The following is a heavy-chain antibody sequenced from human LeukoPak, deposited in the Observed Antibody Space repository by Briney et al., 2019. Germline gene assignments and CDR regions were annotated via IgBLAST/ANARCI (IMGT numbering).Heavy chain of an antibody. Sequence: GGSLRLSCAASGFTVSSNYMSWVRQAPGKGLGWVSVIYSGGSTHYADSVKGRFTISRDNSKNTLYLQMNSLRAEDTAVYYCAREKAASYAFDIWGQGTVVTVSS. CDR3: AREKAASYAFDI. CDR1: GFTVSSNY. CDR2: IYSGGST. V-gene: IGHV3-53*01. D-gene: IGHD6-13*01. J-gene: IGHJ3*02.